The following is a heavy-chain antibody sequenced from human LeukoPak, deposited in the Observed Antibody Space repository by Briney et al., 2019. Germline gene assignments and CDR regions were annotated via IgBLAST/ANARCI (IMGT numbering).Heavy chain of an antibody. Sequence: PGGSLRLSCAASGFTFNDYWMHWVRQAPGKGLVWVSRIRTDGLETSYADSVKGRFTVSRDNAKNTLYLQMNSLRAEDTAVYYCASPPSSTSHYYFDYWGQGTLVTVSS. V-gene: IGHV3-74*01. J-gene: IGHJ4*02. D-gene: IGHD2-2*01. CDR1: GFTFNDYW. CDR3: ASPPSSTSHYYFDY. CDR2: IRTDGLET.